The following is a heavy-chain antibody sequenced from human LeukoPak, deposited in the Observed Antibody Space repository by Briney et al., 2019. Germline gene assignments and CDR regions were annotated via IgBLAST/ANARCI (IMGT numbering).Heavy chain of an antibody. D-gene: IGHD2-2*01. CDR1: GGSISSGYY. Sequence: PSETLSLTCTVSGGSISSGYYWGWIRQPPGKGLEWIGSIYHSGSTYYNPSLKSRVTISVDTPKNQFSLKLSSVTAADTAVYYCARAPEVVPRGNFDYWGQGTLVTVSS. CDR3: ARAPEVVPRGNFDY. J-gene: IGHJ4*02. CDR2: IYHSGST. V-gene: IGHV4-38-2*02.